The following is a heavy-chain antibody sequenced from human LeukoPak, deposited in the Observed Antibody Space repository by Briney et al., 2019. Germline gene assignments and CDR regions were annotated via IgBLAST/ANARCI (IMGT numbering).Heavy chain of an antibody. J-gene: IGHJ6*03. CDR2: LYHSDSI. Sequence: TLSLTCAVSGYSFSSGYYWIWIRQPPGKGLEWIGSLYHSDSIYYNPSLESRVTMSVDTSKNQFSLKLSFVTAADTAVYYCARQHDSYHYYYVDVWGKGTTVTVSS. D-gene: IGHD6-13*01. V-gene: IGHV4-38-2*01. CDR3: ARQHDSYHYYYVDV. CDR1: GYSFSSGYY.